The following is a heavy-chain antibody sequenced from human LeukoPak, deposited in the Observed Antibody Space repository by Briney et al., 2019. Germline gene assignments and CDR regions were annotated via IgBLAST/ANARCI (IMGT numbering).Heavy chain of an antibody. J-gene: IGHJ6*02. CDR3: ARDSSYYDILTGYYSAYYYGMDV. D-gene: IGHD3-9*01. Sequence: ASVKVSCKASGYTFTSYGISWVRQAPGQGLEWMGWISAYNGNTNYAQKLQGKVTMTTDPSTSTAYMELRSLRSDDTAVYYCARDSSYYDILTGYYSAYYYGMDVWGQGTTVTVSS. CDR1: GYTFTSYG. CDR2: ISAYNGNT. V-gene: IGHV1-18*01.